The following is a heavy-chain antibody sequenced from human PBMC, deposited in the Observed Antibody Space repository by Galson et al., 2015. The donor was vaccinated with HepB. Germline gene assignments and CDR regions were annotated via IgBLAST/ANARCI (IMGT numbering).Heavy chain of an antibody. CDR3: ARDPPGSGSTGKYFDY. Sequence: SVKVSCKASGYTFTSYGISWVRQAPGQGLDWMGWISAYNGNTNYAQKLQGRVNITTDTSTSTAYMELKSLRSADTAVYYRARDPPGSGSTGKYFDYWGQGTLVTVSS. D-gene: IGHD1-26*01. V-gene: IGHV1-18*04. CDR2: ISAYNGNT. J-gene: IGHJ4*02. CDR1: GYTFTSYG.